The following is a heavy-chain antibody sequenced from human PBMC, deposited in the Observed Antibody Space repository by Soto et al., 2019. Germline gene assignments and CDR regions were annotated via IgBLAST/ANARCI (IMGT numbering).Heavy chain of an antibody. CDR3: ASFYYDSSGYYTPIDY. J-gene: IGHJ4*02. CDR2: IVVGSGNT. V-gene: IGHV1-58*01. D-gene: IGHD3-22*01. CDR1: GFTFTSSA. Sequence: SVKVSCKASGFTFTSSAVQWVRQARGQRLEWIGWIVVGSGNTNYAQKFQEGVTITRDMSTSTAYTELSSLRSEDTAVYYCASFYYDSSGYYTPIDYWGQGTLVTVSS.